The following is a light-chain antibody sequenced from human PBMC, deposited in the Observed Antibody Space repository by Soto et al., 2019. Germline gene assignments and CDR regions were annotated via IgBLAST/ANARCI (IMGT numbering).Light chain of an antibody. V-gene: IGKV1-39*01. CDR1: QSIRTY. CDR2: NAS. J-gene: IGKJ2*03. Sequence: DIQVTQSPSSLSASVGDRVTITCRASQSIRTYLNWYQERPGKPPKLLIHNASTLQSGVPSRFSGSGSVTDFTLTISSLQPEDFATYYCQQTYSTLNSFGQGTKLEI. CDR3: QQTYSTLNS.